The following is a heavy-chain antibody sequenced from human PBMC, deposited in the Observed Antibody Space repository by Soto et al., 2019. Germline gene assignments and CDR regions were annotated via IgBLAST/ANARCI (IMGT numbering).Heavy chain of an antibody. J-gene: IGHJ3*02. V-gene: IGHV1-18*01. CDR2: ISAYNGNT. CDR3: ARASEYPDDAFDI. Sequence: ASVKVSCKASGYAFTSYGISWVRQAPGQGLEWMGWISAYNGNTNYAQKLQGRVTMTTDTSTSTAYVELRSLRSDDTAVYYCARASEYPDDAFDIWGQGTMVTVSS. CDR1: GYAFTSYG.